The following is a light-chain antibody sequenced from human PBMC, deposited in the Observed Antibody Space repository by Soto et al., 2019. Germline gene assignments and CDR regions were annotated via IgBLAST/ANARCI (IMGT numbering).Light chain of an antibody. J-gene: IGKJ5*01. V-gene: IGKV3-15*01. Sequence: EIVLTQSPGTLSLSPGERATLSCRASQGVSRGYLAWYQQKPGQAPRLLIYGASTRATGIPDRFSGSGSGTEFTLTISSLQSEDFAVYYCQQYNSWPPITFGQGTRLEIK. CDR1: QGVSRGY. CDR3: QQYNSWPPIT. CDR2: GAS.